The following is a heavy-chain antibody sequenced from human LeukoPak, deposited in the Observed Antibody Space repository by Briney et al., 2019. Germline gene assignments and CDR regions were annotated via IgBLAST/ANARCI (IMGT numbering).Heavy chain of an antibody. CDR3: ARSHGPSPARADY. J-gene: IGHJ4*02. CDR2: ISAYNGNT. CDR1: GYTFTSYG. V-gene: IGHV1-18*04. Sequence: ASVKVSCKASGYTFTSYGISWVRQAPGQGLEWMGWISAYNGNTNYAQKLQGRVTMTTDTSTSTAYVELRSLRSDDTAVYYCARSHGPSPARADYWGQGTLVTVSS.